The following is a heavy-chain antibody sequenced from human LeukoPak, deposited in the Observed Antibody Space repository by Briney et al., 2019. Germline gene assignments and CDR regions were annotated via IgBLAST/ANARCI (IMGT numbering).Heavy chain of an antibody. V-gene: IGHV1-18*04. CDR1: GYTFVSYG. CDR2: ISVYNGNT. J-gene: IGHJ4*02. CDR3: ARDQTAPPYSGSYYWFDY. D-gene: IGHD1-26*01. Sequence: VPVKVSCKASGYTFVSYGITWVRQAPGQGLEWMGWISVYNGNTNYAQKLQGRVNMTTDTSTSTAYMELRSRRSDDTAVYYCARDQTAPPYSGSYYWFDYWGQGTLVTVSS.